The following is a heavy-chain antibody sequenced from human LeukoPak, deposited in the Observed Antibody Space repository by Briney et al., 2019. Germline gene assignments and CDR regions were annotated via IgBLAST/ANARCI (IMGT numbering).Heavy chain of an antibody. CDR1: GGTFSSYG. CDR3: ARLITMVRTSRRFDP. V-gene: IGHV1-18*01. Sequence: ASVKVSCKASGGTFSSYGISWVRQAPGQGLEWMGWISAYNGNTNYAQKLQGRVTMTTDTSTSTAYMELRSLRSDDTAVYYCARLITMVRTSRRFDPWGQGTLVTVSS. CDR2: ISAYNGNT. D-gene: IGHD3-10*01. J-gene: IGHJ5*02.